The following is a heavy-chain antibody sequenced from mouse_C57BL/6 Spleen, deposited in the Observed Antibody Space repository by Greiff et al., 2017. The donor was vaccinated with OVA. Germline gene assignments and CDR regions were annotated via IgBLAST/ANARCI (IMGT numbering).Heavy chain of an antibody. CDR1: GFTFSSYT. V-gene: IGHV5-9*01. CDR2: ISGGGGNT. J-gene: IGHJ3*01. CDR3: ARGGGYGYDGGTWFAY. D-gene: IGHD2-2*01. Sequence: EVKLVESGGGLVKPGGSLKLSCAASGFTFSSYTMSWVRQTPEKRLEWVATISGGGGNTYYPDSVKGRFTISRDNAKNTLYLQMSSLRSEDTALYYCARGGGYGYDGGTWFAYWGQGTLVTVSA.